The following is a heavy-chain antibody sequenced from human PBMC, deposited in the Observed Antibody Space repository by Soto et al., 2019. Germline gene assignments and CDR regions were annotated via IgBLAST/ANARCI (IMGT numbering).Heavy chain of an antibody. D-gene: IGHD4-17*01. V-gene: IGHV4-31*03. Sequence: QVQLQESGPGLVKPSQTLSLTCTVSGGSISSGGYYWSWIRQHPGKGLEWIGYIYYSGSTYYNPSLKSRVTISVDKSKNQFSLKLSSVTAADTAVYYCARVFSDYGDHKGLDYWGQGTLVTVSS. CDR1: GGSISSGGYY. J-gene: IGHJ4*02. CDR2: IYYSGST. CDR3: ARVFSDYGDHKGLDY.